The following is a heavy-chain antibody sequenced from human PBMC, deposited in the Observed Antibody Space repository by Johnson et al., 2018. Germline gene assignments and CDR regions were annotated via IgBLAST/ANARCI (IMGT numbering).Heavy chain of an antibody. CDR2: ISYDGSNK. J-gene: IGHJ6*02. V-gene: IGHV3-30-3*01. D-gene: IGHD6-13*01. Sequence: QVQLVQSGGGVVQPGRSLRLSCAASGFTFSSYAMHWVRQAPGKGLEWVAVISYDGSNKYYADSVKGRFTIPRDNSKNTLYLQMNSLRAEDTAVYYCARDHEGVGIYYYYGMDVWGQGTTVTVSS. CDR1: GFTFSSYA. CDR3: ARDHEGVGIYYYYGMDV.